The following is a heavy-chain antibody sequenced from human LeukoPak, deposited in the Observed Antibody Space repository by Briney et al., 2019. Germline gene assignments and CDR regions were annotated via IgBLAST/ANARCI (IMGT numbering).Heavy chain of an antibody. D-gene: IGHD1-26*01. V-gene: IGHV3-20*04. CDR3: ARDPRSGSYNLFDY. CDR2: INWNGDST. J-gene: IGHJ4*02. CDR1: GFTFDDYG. Sequence: GGSLRLSCAASGFTFDDYGMSWVRQAPGKGLEWVSGINWNGDSTGYADSVKGRFTISRDNAKNSLYLQMTSLRAEDTALYYCARDPRSGSYNLFDYWGQGTLVTVSS.